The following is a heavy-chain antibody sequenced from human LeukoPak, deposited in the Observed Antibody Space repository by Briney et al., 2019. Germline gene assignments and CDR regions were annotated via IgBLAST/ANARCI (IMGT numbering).Heavy chain of an antibody. CDR3: ARDRRSGYNYFDY. CDR1: GYIFTAYQ. D-gene: IGHD3-22*01. V-gene: IGHV1-2*02. Sequence: GASVKVSCKTSGYIFTAYQMHWVRQAPGQGLEWMGWINPNSGGTNYAQKFQGRVTMTRDTSISTAYMELSRLRSDDTAVYYCARDRRSGYNYFDYWGQGTLVTVSS. J-gene: IGHJ4*02. CDR2: INPNSGGT.